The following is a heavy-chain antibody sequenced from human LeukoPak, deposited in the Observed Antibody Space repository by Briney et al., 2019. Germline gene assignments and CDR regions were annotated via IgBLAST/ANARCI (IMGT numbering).Heavy chain of an antibody. CDR1: GYTFTGYY. CDR2: INPNSGGT. D-gene: IGHD1-26*01. Sequence: GASVKVSCKASGYTFTGYYMHWVRQAPGQGLEWMGWINPNSGGTNYAQKFQGRVTMTRDTSISTAYMELSRLRSDDTAVYYCARDGGRARERHYYYYYYMDVWGKGTTVTVSS. V-gene: IGHV1-2*02. J-gene: IGHJ6*03. CDR3: ARDGGRARERHYYYYYYMDV.